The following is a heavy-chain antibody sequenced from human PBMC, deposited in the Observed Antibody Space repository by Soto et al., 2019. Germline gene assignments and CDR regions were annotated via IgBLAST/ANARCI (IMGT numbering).Heavy chain of an antibody. V-gene: IGHV1-69*13. CDR3: AREGVGYEIRGYYYYGMDV. CDR2: IIPIFGTA. D-gene: IGHD5-12*01. J-gene: IGHJ6*02. CDR1: GGTFSSYA. Sequence: GASVKVSCKASGGTFSSYAISWVRQAPGQGLEWMGGIIPIFGTANYAQKFQGRVTITADESTSTAYMELSSLRSEDTAVYYCAREGVGYEIRGYYYYGMDVWGQGTTVTVSS.